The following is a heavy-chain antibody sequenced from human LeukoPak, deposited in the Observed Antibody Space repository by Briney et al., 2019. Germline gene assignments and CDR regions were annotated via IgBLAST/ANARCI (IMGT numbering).Heavy chain of an antibody. CDR3: ARVADFWSGYFDY. CDR1: GGSFSGYY. J-gene: IGHJ4*02. D-gene: IGHD3-3*01. V-gene: IGHV4-34*01. CDR2: INHSGST. Sequence: SETLSLTCAVYGGSFSGYYWSWIRQPPGKGLEWIGEINHSGSTNYNPSLKSRVTISVDTSKNQFSLKLSSATAADTAVYYCARVADFWSGYFDYWGQGTLVTVSS.